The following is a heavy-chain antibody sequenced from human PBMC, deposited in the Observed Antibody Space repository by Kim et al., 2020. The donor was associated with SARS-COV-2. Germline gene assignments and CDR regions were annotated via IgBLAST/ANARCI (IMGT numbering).Heavy chain of an antibody. V-gene: IGHV1-2*02. Sequence: TNYAQKLQGRVTMTRDTSISTAYMELSRLRSDDTAVYYCARGRQLGGDYWGQGTLVTVSS. D-gene: IGHD6-6*01. CDR2: T. J-gene: IGHJ4*02. CDR3: ARGRQLGGDY.